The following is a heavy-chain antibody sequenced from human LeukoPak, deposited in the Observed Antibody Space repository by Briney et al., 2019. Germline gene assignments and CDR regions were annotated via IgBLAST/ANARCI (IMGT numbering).Heavy chain of an antibody. D-gene: IGHD6-13*01. CDR1: GFTFSSYA. CDR2: ISGYGGGGST. J-gene: IGHJ3*02. CDR3: AKEFRAYSSTGWWAFDI. Sequence: GGSLRLSCAASGFTFSSYAMSWVRQAPGKGLEWVSSISGYGGGGSTDYADSVKGRFTISRDSSKNTLYLQMNSLRAEDTAVYYCAKEFRAYSSTGWWAFDIWGQGTMVTVSS. V-gene: IGHV3-23*01.